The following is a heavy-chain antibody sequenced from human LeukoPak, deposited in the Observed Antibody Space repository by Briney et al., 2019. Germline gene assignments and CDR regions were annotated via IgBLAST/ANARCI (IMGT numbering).Heavy chain of an antibody. J-gene: IGHJ4*02. V-gene: IGHV3-33*01. CDR3: AREQYSSGYLDN. Sequence: PGGSLRLSCAASGFTFSSYGMHWVRQAPGKGLEWVAVIWYDGSNKYYADSVKGRFTISRDSSKNTLYLQMNSLRAEDTAVYYCAREQYSSGYLDNWGQGTLVTVSS. D-gene: IGHD3-22*01. CDR2: IWYDGSNK. CDR1: GFTFSSYG.